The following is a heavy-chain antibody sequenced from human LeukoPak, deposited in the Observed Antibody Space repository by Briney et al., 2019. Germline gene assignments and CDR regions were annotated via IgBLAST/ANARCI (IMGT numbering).Heavy chain of an antibody. Sequence: WDPLSLTCTVSGDSISSYYGSWLRQPPGKGREWIGYIYYSGSTNYNPSLKSRVTISVDTSKNQFSLKLSSVTAANTAVYYCARAEDTTMVIDYGGQGTLVTVP. CDR1: GDSISSYY. CDR3: ARAEDTTMVIDY. V-gene: IGHV4-59*12. CDR2: IYYSGST. J-gene: IGHJ4*02. D-gene: IGHD5-18*01.